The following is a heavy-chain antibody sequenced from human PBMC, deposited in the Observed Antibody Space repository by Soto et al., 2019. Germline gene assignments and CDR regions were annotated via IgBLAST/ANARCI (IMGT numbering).Heavy chain of an antibody. Sequence: QITLRESGPTLVKPTETLTLTYTFSGFSLTTNQVGVGWIRQPPGKALEWLALIFWNEDKRYSPSLDNRLTIPKDASKTQVVLTMTDMDPADTATFYCVHVYFRGWKSGPDNWGQGTPVTVYS. J-gene: IGHJ4*02. D-gene: IGHD1-1*01. V-gene: IGHV2-5*01. CDR3: VHVYFRGWKSGPDN. CDR1: GFSLTTNQVG. CDR2: IFWNEDK.